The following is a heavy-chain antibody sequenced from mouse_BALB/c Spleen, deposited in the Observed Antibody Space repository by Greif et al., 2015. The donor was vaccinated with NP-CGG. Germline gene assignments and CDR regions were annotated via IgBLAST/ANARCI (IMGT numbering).Heavy chain of an antibody. J-gene: IGHJ3*01. CDR2: IYPGDGDT. D-gene: IGHD2-3*01. CDR1: GYAFSSYW. CDR3: ARGGGYYTGFAY. Sequence: VMLVESGAELVRPGSSVKISCKASGYAFSSYWMNWVKQRPGQGLEWIGQIYPGDGDTNYNGKFKGKATLTADKSSSTAYMQLSRLTAEDSAVYFCARGGGYYTGFAYWGQGTLVTVSA. V-gene: IGHV1-80*01.